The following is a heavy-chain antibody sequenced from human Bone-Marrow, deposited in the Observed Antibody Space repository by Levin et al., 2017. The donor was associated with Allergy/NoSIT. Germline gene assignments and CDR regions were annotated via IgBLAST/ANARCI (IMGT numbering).Heavy chain of an antibody. CDR1: GFRFRSYA. CDR3: ARSTYEILTGYYEFYFDF. D-gene: IGHD3-9*01. J-gene: IGHJ4*02. V-gene: IGHV3-23*01. Sequence: GESLKISCAASGFRFRSYAMSWVRQAPGQGLEWVSSISGPAISTYYADSAKGRFTISRDNSKNTLFLQMNSLRAEDTAMYYCARSTYEILTGYYEFYFDFWGQGALVTVSS. CDR2: ISGPAIST.